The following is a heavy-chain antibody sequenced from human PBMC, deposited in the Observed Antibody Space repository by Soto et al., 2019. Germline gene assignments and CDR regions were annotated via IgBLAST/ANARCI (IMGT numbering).Heavy chain of an antibody. J-gene: IGHJ4*02. CDR1: GFTFSSHW. CDR2: IKQDGSEK. V-gene: IGHV3-7*01. D-gene: IGHD2-2*01. Sequence: GGSLRLSCAASGFTFSSHWMSWVRQAPGKGLEWVANIKQDGSEKYYVDSVKGRFTISRDNAKNSLYLQMNSLRAEDTAVYYCARESSTSCYFCWGNWGQGTLVTVSS. CDR3: ARESSTSCYFCWGN.